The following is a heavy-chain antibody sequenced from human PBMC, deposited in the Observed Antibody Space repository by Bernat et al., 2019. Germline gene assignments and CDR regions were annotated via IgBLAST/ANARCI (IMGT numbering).Heavy chain of an antibody. Sequence: EVQLVESGGGLVQPGGSLRLSCAASVFTVSSNYMSWVRQAPGKGLEWVSVIYSGGSTYYADSVKGRFTISRDNSKNTLYLQMNSLRAEDTAVYYCARDMRGYYGSGSYAPNYYYYYGMDVWGQGTTVTVSS. D-gene: IGHD3-10*01. CDR3: ARDMRGYYGSGSYAPNYYYYYGMDV. V-gene: IGHV3-66*01. CDR2: IYSGGST. J-gene: IGHJ6*02. CDR1: VFTVSSNY.